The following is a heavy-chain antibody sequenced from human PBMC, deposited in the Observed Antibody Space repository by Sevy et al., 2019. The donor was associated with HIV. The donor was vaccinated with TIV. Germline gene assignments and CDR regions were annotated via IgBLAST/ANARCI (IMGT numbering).Heavy chain of an antibody. CDR1: GDTFTNNY. J-gene: IGHJ4*02. V-gene: IGHV1-46*01. Sequence: ASVKVSCKASGDTFTNNYMHWVRQAPGQGLEWMGILDPSAGNASYAQGFQGRVTMTRDTSTSTLYMDLNGLRSDDTAVYYCVRADPAQHFDSWGQGTLVTVSS. CDR3: VRADPAQHFDS. CDR2: LDPSAGNA.